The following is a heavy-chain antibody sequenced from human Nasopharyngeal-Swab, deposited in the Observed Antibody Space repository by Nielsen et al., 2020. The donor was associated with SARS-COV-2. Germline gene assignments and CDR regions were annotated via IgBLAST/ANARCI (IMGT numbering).Heavy chain of an antibody. V-gene: IGHV3-48*03. CDR2: IGSSGSTI. CDR3: ARDTGYCSGGSCYLSHFDY. J-gene: IGHJ4*02. D-gene: IGHD2-15*01. Sequence: GESLKISCAASGFTFSSYEMNWVRQAPGKGLEWVSYIGSSGSTIYYADSVKGRFTISRDNAKNSLYLQMNSLRAEDTAVYYCARDTGYCSGGSCYLSHFDYWGQGTLVTVSS. CDR1: GFTFSSYE.